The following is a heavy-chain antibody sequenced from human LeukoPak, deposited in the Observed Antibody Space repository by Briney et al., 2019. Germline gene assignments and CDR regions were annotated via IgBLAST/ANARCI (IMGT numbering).Heavy chain of an antibody. CDR2: IYPGDSDT. Sequence: ASVKVSCKASGYTFTNYWIGWVRQMPGKGLEWMGIIYPGDSDTRYSPSFQGQVTISADKSISTAYLQWSSLKASDTAMYYCARRTTVTTWHWFDPWGQGTLVTVSS. CDR1: GYTFTNYW. J-gene: IGHJ5*02. V-gene: IGHV5-51*01. D-gene: IGHD4-17*01. CDR3: ARRTTVTTWHWFDP.